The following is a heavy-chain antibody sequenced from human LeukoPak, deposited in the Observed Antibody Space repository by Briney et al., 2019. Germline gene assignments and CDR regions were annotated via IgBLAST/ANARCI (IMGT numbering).Heavy chain of an antibody. Sequence: PSETLCLTCAVSGGSISSGGYSWSWIRQPPGKGLEWIGYIYHSGSTYYNPSLKSRVTISVDRSKNQFSLKLSSVTAADTAVYYCARGYCSSTSCYGFDYWGQGTLVTVSS. D-gene: IGHD2-2*01. CDR2: IYHSGST. CDR1: GGSISSGGYS. J-gene: IGHJ4*02. CDR3: ARGYCSSTSCYGFDY. V-gene: IGHV4-30-2*01.